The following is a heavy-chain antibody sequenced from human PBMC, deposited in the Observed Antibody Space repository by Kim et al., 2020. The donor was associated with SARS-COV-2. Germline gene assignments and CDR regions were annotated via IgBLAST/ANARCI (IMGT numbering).Heavy chain of an antibody. D-gene: IGHD2-2*01. CDR1: GYTFTGYY. V-gene: IGHV1-2*06. CDR2: INPNSGAT. CDR3: ARDLNPLRVVPAHYYYGMDV. J-gene: IGHJ6*02. Sequence: ASVKVSCKASGYTFTGYYLYWVRQAPGQGLEWMGRINPNSGATNYAQRFQGRVTMTRDTSISTSYMELSRLRSDDTAVYYCARDLNPLRVVPAHYYYGMDVWGQGTTVTVSS.